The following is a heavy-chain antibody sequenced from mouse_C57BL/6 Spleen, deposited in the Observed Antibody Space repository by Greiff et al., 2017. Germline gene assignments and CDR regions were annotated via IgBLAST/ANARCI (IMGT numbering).Heavy chain of an antibody. D-gene: IGHD3-2*02. CDR3: AGGAAQATGWFAY. CDR1: GYTFTSYW. V-gene: IGHV1-53*01. J-gene: IGHJ3*01. CDR2: INPSNGGT. Sequence: QVQLQQPGTELVKPGASVKLSCKASGYTFTSYWMHWVKQRPGQGLEWIGNINPSNGGTNYNEKFKSKATLTVDKSSSTAYMQLSSLTSEDSSVYYCAGGAAQATGWFAYWGQGTLVTVSA.